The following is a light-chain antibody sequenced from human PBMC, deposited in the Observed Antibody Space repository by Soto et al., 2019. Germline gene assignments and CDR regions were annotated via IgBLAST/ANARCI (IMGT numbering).Light chain of an antibody. CDR3: QQYNNWPPWT. CDR1: QSVSSSY. CDR2: GAS. V-gene: IGKV3-15*01. J-gene: IGKJ1*01. Sequence: IVLTQSPVTLSLSPGERATLSCRASQSVSSSYLAWYQQKPGQAPRLLIYGASTRATGIPARFSGSGSGTEFTLTISSLQSEDFAVYYCQQYNNWPPWTFGQGTKVDIK.